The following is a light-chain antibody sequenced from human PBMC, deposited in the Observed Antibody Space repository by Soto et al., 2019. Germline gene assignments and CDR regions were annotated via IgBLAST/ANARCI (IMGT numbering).Light chain of an antibody. Sequence: EIVMTQSPATLSVSPGERATLSCRASQSISSNLAWYQQKPGQAPRLLISGASTRATGIPARFSGSGSGTDFTLTISSLQSEDFAVYYCQQYGSSPRTFGQGTKVEIK. V-gene: IGKV3-15*01. CDR3: QQYGSSPRT. CDR2: GAS. CDR1: QSISSN. J-gene: IGKJ1*01.